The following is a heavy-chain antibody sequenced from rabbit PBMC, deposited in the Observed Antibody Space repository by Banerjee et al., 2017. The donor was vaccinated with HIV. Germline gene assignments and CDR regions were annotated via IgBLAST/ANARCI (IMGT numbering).Heavy chain of an antibody. CDR1: GIDFSGYYY. CDR3: ARDRDGDAGYGSLAL. D-gene: IGHD6-1*01. J-gene: IGHJ3*01. Sequence: QQQLEESGGGLVKPGGTLTLTCKASGIDFSGYYYMCWVRQAPGKGLEFIACIYTSSGSTWYASGVNGRFTISRSTSLNTVDLKMTSLTAADTATYFCARDRDGDAGYGSLALWGQGTLVTVS. V-gene: IGHV1S43*01. CDR2: IYTSSGST.